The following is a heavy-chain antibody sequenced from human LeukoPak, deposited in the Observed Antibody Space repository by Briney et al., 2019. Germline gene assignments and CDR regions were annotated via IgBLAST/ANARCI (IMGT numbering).Heavy chain of an antibody. CDR2: ISGSSSPI. CDR1: GFTFSAYS. V-gene: IGHV3-48*04. J-gene: IGHJ5*02. CDR3: AREPAAAGKNWFDP. D-gene: IGHD6-25*01. Sequence: GGSLRLSCAASGFTFSAYSMNWVRQAPGKGLEWVSYISGSSSPIFYADSVKGRFTISRDNAKNSLYLQMNCLRAEDTAMYYCAREPAAAGKNWFDPWGQGTLVTVSS.